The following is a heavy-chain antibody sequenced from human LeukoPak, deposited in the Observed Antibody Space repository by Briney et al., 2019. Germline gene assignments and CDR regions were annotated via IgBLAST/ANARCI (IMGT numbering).Heavy chain of an antibody. V-gene: IGHV4-59*01. CDR2: IFYSGST. J-gene: IGHJ4*02. CDR3: ARVKEDYDFWSGYLDY. Sequence: SETLSLTCSVSGDSISSYSWSWIRQPPGKGLEWIGNIFYSGSTKYNPSLKSRVTISLDTSKNHFSLKLISVTAADTAVYYCARVKEDYDFWSGYLDYWGQGTLVTVSS. D-gene: IGHD3-3*01. CDR1: GDSISSYS.